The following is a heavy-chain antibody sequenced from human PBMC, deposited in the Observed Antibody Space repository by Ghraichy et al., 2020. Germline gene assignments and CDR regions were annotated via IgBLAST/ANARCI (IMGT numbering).Heavy chain of an antibody. D-gene: IGHD2-2*01. CDR1: GFIFSYSG. V-gene: IGHV3-30*02. Sequence: GGSLRLSCAASGFIFSYSGMHWVRQAPGKGLEWVAFIRYDGSDLYYADSVKGRFTISRDSSKNTLYLQMNSLRAEDTAVYYCAKDRSSIVVVPAAGTVFDYWGQGTLVTVSS. CDR3: AKDRSSIVVVPAAGTVFDY. J-gene: IGHJ4*02. CDR2: IRYDGSDL.